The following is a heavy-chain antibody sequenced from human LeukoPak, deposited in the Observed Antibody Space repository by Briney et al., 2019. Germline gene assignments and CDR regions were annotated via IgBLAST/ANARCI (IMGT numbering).Heavy chain of an antibody. CDR1: GGSFSGYY. D-gene: IGHD3-10*01. CDR3: ARALILLWFEDV. V-gene: IGHV4-34*01. Sequence: SETLSLTCAVYGGSFSGYYWSWIRQPPGKGLEWIGEINHSGSTNYNPSLKSRVTISVDTSKNQFSLKLSSVTAADTAVYYCARALILLWFEDVWGQRTTVTVSS. CDR2: INHSGST. J-gene: IGHJ6*02.